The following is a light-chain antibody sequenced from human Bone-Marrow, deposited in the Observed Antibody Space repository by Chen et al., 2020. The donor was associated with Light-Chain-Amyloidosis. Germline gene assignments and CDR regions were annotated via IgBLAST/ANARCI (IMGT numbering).Light chain of an antibody. V-gene: IGLV1-40*01. CDR1: SSNIGAGYD. CDR2: GNS. CDR3: QSYDSSLSGWV. Sequence: QSVLTQPPSASGAPGQRVTSSCTGSSSNIGAGYDVHWYQQLPGTAPKLLIYGNSNRPSGVPDRFSGSKSGTSASLAITGLQAEDEADYYCQSYDSSLSGWVFGGGTKLTVL. J-gene: IGLJ3*02.